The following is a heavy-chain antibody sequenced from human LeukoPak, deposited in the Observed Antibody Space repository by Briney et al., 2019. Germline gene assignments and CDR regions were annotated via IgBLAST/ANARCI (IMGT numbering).Heavy chain of an antibody. CDR1: GGSFSGYY. Sequence: PSETLSLTCAVYGGSFSGYYWSWIRQPPGKGLEWIGEINHSGSTNYNPSLKSRVTISVDTSKNQFSLKLSSVTAADTAVYYCARDSRYSSGPEYFQHWGQGTLVTVSS. D-gene: IGHD6-19*01. CDR3: ARDSRYSSGPEYFQH. V-gene: IGHV4-34*01. CDR2: INHSGST. J-gene: IGHJ1*01.